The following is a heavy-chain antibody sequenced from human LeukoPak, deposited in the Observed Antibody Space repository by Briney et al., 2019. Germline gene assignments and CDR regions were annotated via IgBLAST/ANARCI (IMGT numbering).Heavy chain of an antibody. CDR3: AKDISGSFDY. Sequence: QAGGSLRLSCAASGFTFDDYAMHWVRQAPGKGLEWVSGISWNSGSIGYADSVKGRFTISRDNAKNSLYLQMNSLRAEDTALYYCAKDISGSFDYWGQGTLATVSS. D-gene: IGHD1-26*01. CDR2: ISWNSGSI. V-gene: IGHV3-9*01. J-gene: IGHJ4*02. CDR1: GFTFDDYA.